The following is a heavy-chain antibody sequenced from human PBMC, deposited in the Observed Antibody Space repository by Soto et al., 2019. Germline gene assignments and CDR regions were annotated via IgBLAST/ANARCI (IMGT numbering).Heavy chain of an antibody. CDR2: MSYDGSNK. CDR1: GFTFSIYA. V-gene: IGHV3-30-3*01. Sequence: QVQLVESGGGMVQPGRSLRLSCAASGFTFSIYAMHWVRQTPGTGLECVAIMSYDGSNKYYADSVKGRFTISRDNSKNTLYLQMNSLRAEDTAVYYCARDQTGITTAGGGRIDYWRQGTLVTVSS. CDR3: ARDQTGITTAGGGRIDY. J-gene: IGHJ4*02. D-gene: IGHD6-13*01.